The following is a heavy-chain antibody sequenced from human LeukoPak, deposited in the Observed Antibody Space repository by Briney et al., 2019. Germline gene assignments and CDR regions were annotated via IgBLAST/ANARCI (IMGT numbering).Heavy chain of an antibody. CDR2: TYYRSKWYN. J-gene: IGHJ6*02. CDR3: ARGAGGVYDILTGYYYYGMDV. CDR1: GDSVSSNSAA. V-gene: IGHV6-1*01. D-gene: IGHD3-9*01. Sequence: SQTLSLTCAISGDSVSSNSAAWNWIRQSPSRGLEWLGRTYYRSKWYNDYSVSAKSRITINPHTSKNQFSLQLNSVTPEDTAVYYCARGAGGVYDILTGYYYYGMDVWGQGTTVTVSS.